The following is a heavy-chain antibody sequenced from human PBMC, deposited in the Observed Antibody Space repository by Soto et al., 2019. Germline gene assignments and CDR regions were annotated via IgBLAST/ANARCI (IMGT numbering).Heavy chain of an antibody. CDR2: ISYDGSNK. J-gene: IGHJ4*02. CDR1: GFTFSSYA. Sequence: GGSLRLSCAAFGFTFSSYAMHWVRQAPGKGLEWVAVISYDGSNKYYADSVKGRFTISRDNSKNTLYLQMNSLRAEDTAVYYCASSEKTQHIVVVTAISPLVDYWGQGTLVTVSS. V-gene: IGHV3-30-3*01. D-gene: IGHD2-21*02. CDR3: ASSEKTQHIVVVTAISPLVDY.